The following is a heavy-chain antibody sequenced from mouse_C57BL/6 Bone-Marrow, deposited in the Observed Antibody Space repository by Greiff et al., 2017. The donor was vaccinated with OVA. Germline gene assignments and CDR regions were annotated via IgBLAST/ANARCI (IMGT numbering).Heavy chain of an antibody. J-gene: IGHJ2*01. CDR3: ARDQGAYYSNSYYFDY. Sequence: EVNVVESGGGLVKPGGSLKLSCAASGFTFSSYALSWVRQTPEKRLEWVATISDGGSYTYYPDNVKGRFTISRDNAKNNLYLQMSHLKSEDTAMYYCARDQGAYYSNSYYFDYWGQGTTLTVSS. V-gene: IGHV5-4*01. CDR2: ISDGGSYT. D-gene: IGHD2-5*01. CDR1: GFTFSSYA.